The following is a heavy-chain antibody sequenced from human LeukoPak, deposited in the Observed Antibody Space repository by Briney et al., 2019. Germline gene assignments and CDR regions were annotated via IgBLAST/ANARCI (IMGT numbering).Heavy chain of an antibody. CDR2: IIPILGIA. D-gene: IGHD2-2*01. V-gene: IGHV1-69*04. CDR1: GGTFSSYT. J-gene: IGHJ6*03. CDR3: ARDGCSSTSCYDYYCMDV. Sequence: ASVKVSCKASGGTFSSYTISWVRQAPGQGLEWMGRIIPILGIANYAQKFQGRVTITADKSTSTAYMKLSSLRSEDTAVYYCARDGCSSTSCYDYYCMDVWGKGTTVTVSS.